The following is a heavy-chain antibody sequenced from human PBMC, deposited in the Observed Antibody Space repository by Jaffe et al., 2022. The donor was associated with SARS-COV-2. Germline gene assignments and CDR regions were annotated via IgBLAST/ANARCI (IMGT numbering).Heavy chain of an antibody. D-gene: IGHD6-19*01. CDR1: GFTFSSYA. CDR2: ISYDGSNK. Sequence: QVQLVESGGGVVQPGRSLRLSCAASGFTFSSYAMHWVRQAPGKGLEWVAVISYDGSNKYYADSVKGRFTISRDNSKNTLYLQMNSLRAEDTAVYYCARSLGELSGYSSGWYSSPEYYFDYWGQGTLVTVSS. V-gene: IGHV3-30-3*01. CDR3: ARSLGELSGYSSGWYSSPEYYFDY. J-gene: IGHJ4*02.